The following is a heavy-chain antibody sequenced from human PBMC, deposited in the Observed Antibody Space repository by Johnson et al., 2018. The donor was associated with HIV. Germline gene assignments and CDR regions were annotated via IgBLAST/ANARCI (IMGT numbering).Heavy chain of an antibody. CDR2: IRGSDRTT. V-gene: IGHV3-48*03. Sequence: VQLVESGGGLVQPGRSLRLSCTASRFTFADYAMSWVRQAPGRGLEWVSSIRGSDRTTYYAESVRGRFTISRDIVKNSLCPQMNSLRAEDTAVYYCANLGRYFDWFPTTNDAFDIWGQGTMVTVSS. J-gene: IGHJ3*02. CDR3: ANLGRYFDWFPTTNDAFDI. CDR1: RFTFADYA. D-gene: IGHD3-9*01.